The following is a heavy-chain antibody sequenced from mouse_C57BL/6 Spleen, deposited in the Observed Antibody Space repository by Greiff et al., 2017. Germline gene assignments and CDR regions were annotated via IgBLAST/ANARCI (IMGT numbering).Heavy chain of an antibody. Sequence: VQLQQSGAELVRPGASVKMSCKASGYTFTSYWMHWVKQRPGQGLEWMGRIDPSSGNTKYNQKFKNKATLTVDKPSSTAYMQLSSLTSADSAVYYCARCHYCDLSSYGYFDYWGQGTSVTVSS. J-gene: IGHJ4*01. D-gene: IGHD1-1*01. CDR2: IDPSSGNT. V-gene: IGHV1-62-3*01. CDR3: ARCHYCDLSSYGYFDY. CDR1: GYTFTSYW.